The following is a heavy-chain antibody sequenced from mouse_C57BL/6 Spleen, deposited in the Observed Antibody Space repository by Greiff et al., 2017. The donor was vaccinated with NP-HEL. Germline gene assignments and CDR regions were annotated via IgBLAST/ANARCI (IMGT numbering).Heavy chain of an antibody. J-gene: IGHJ2*01. CDR1: GFTFSSYA. CDR3: TRGRCVVFDY. D-gene: IGHD1-1*02. CDR2: ISRGGDYI. V-gene: IGHV5-9-1*02. Sequence: EVMLVESGEGLVKPGGSLKLSCAASGFTFSSYAMPWVRQTPEQRLEWVAYISRGGDYIYYADTVKGRFTISRDNARNTLYLQMSSLKSEDAAMYYCTRGRCVVFDYWGQGTTVTVSA.